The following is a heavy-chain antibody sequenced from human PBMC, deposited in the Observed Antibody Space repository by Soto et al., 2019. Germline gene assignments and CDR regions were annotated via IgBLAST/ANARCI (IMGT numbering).Heavy chain of an antibody. V-gene: IGHV4-4*02. J-gene: IGHJ4*02. CDR1: GCSISNGDW. D-gene: IGHD6-13*01. CDR2: IHHSGST. Sequence: QVQLQESGPGLVRPSGTVSLTCAVSGCSISNGDWWSWVRQPPGQGLEWIGEIHHSGSTNYNPSLKSRVTMSVVPSKNLFSLTLNSVPAADTDFYYCARDQGSHPGDWGQGTLVSVSS. CDR3: ARDQGSHPGD.